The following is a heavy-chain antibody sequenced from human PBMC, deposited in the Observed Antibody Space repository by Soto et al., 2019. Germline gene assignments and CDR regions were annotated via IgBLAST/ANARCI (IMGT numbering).Heavy chain of an antibody. Sequence: GGSLRLSCTASGFTFGDYAMSWVRQAPGKGLEWVGFIRSKAYGGTTEYAASVKGRFTISRDDSKSIAYLQMNSLKTEDTAVYYCTRVVRHYYGSGSPLYFDYWGQGTLVTVSS. V-gene: IGHV3-49*04. CDR1: GFTFGDYA. D-gene: IGHD3-10*01. CDR3: TRVVRHYYGSGSPLYFDY. J-gene: IGHJ4*02. CDR2: IRSKAYGGTT.